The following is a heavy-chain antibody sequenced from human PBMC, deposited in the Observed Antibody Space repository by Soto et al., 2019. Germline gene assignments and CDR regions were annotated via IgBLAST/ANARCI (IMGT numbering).Heavy chain of an antibody. CDR3: ARALVLRFLEWLSSWFDP. CDR2: MNPNSGNT. CDR1: GYTFTSYD. J-gene: IGHJ5*02. D-gene: IGHD3-3*01. Sequence: ASVKVSCKASGYTFTSYDINWVRQATGQGLEWMGWMNPNSGNTGYAQKFQGRVTMTRNTSISTAYMELSSLRSEDTAVYYCARALVLRFLEWLSSWFDPWGQGTLVTVSS. V-gene: IGHV1-8*01.